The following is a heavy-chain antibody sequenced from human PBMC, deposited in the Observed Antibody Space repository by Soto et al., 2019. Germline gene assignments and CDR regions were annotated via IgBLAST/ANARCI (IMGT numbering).Heavy chain of an antibody. D-gene: IGHD5-18*01. CDR2: IYYSGST. J-gene: IGHJ6*03. V-gene: IGHV4-59*08. CDR3: ARHRRSGYSYGQDHYYYYYYMDV. Sequence: SETLSLTCTVSGGSISSYYWSWIRQPPGKGLEWIGYIYYSGSTNYNPSLKSRVTISVDTSKNQFSLKLSSVTAADTAVYYCARHRRSGYSYGQDHYYYYYYMDVWGKGTTVTVSS. CDR1: GGSISSYY.